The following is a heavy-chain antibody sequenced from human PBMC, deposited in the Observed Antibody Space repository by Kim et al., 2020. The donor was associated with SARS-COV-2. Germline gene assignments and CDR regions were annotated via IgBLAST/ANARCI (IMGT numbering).Heavy chain of an antibody. CDR3: ARETKQWLVENWFDP. J-gene: IGHJ5*02. Sequence: SETLSLTCTVSGGSISSSSYYWGWIRQPPGKGLEWIGSIYYSGSTYYNPSLKSRVTISVDTSKNQFSLKLSSVTAADTAVYYCARETKQWLVENWFDPWGQGTLVTVSS. V-gene: IGHV4-39*07. CDR1: GGSISSSSYY. D-gene: IGHD6-19*01. CDR2: IYYSGST.